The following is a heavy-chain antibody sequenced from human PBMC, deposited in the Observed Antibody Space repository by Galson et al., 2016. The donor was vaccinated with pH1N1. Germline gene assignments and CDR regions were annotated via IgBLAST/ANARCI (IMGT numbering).Heavy chain of an antibody. CDR2: ISGGSGTI. V-gene: IGHV3-48*01. J-gene: IGHJ3*01. D-gene: IGHD1-26*01. CDR3: VKAYYLNRERSDAFDL. Sequence: SLRLSCAASGFTFSTYSMNWVRQAPGKALEWLSYISGGSGTIYYADSVKGRFTISRDNTKNTLFLQLNSLRTGDTAVYYCVKAYYLNRERSDAFDLGAKGQWSPSPQ. CDR1: GFTFSTYS.